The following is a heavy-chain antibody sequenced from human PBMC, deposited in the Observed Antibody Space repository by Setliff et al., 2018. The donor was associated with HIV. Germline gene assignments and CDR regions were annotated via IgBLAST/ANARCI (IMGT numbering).Heavy chain of an antibody. J-gene: IGHJ3*01. Sequence: SETLSLTCTVSGDSINSGTYYWSWIRQPAGKGLEWIGRLHLSGDTNYNPSLKSRVTMSVDTSKNHVSLKLSSVTAADTAVYYCARHNCGTTACYGVVVWGQGTMVTVSS. V-gene: IGHV4-61*10. CDR3: ARHNCGTTACYGVVV. CDR2: LHLSGDT. CDR1: GDSINSGTYY. D-gene: IGHD2-2*01.